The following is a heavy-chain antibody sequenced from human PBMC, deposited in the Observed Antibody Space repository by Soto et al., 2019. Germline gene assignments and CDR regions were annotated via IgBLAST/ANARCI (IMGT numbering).Heavy chain of an antibody. V-gene: IGHV4-59*01. Sequence: PSETLSLTCTVSGGSISSYYWSWIRQPPGKGLEWIGYIYYSGSTNYNPSLKSRVTISVDTSKNQFSLKLSSVTAADTAVYYCARDIGWDCSSTSCYTYSGMDVWGQGTTVTVSS. J-gene: IGHJ6*02. CDR1: GGSISSYY. CDR3: ARDIGWDCSSTSCYTYSGMDV. D-gene: IGHD2-2*02. CDR2: IYYSGST.